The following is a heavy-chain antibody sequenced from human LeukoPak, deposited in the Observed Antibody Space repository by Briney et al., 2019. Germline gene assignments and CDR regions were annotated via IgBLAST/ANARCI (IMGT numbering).Heavy chain of an antibody. D-gene: IGHD3-22*01. J-gene: IGHJ4*02. Sequence: GGSLRLSCAASGFTFSSYEMNWVRQAPGKGLEWVSYITSSGSTIYYADSVKGRFTISRDNAKNSLYLQMNSLRAEDTAVYYCARDYDSSGYYDPHWGQGTLVTVSS. CDR3: ARDYDSSGYYDPH. CDR2: ITSSGSTI. V-gene: IGHV3-48*03. CDR1: GFTFSSYE.